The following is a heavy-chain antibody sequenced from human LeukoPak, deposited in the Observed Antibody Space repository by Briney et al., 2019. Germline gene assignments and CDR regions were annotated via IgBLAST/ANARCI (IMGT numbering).Heavy chain of an antibody. CDR3: TTDRGDYGSGSYEIYYYYMDV. V-gene: IGHV3-15*01. Sequence: PGGSLTLSCAASGFTFSNAWMSWVRQAPGKGLEWVGRIKSKTDGWTTDYAAPVKGRFTISRDDSKNRLYLQMNSLKTEDTAVYYCTTDRGDYGSGSYEIYYYYMDVWGKGTTVTVSS. CDR2: IKSKTDGWTT. J-gene: IGHJ6*03. CDR1: GFTFSNAW. D-gene: IGHD3-10*01.